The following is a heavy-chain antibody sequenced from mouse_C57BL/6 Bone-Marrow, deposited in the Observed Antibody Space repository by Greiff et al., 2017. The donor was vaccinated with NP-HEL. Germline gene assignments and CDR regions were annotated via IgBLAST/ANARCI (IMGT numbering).Heavy chain of an antibody. CDR1: GFTFSSYA. V-gene: IGHV5-4*01. CDR2: ISDGGSYT. Sequence: EVKVVESGGGLVKPGGSLKLSCAASGFTFSSYAMSWVRQTPEKRLEWVATISDGGSYTYYPDNVKGRFTISRDNAKNNLYLQMSHLKSEDTAMYYCARDPVLLRYHWYFDVWGTGTTVTVSS. D-gene: IGHD1-1*01. CDR3: ARDPVLLRYHWYFDV. J-gene: IGHJ1*03.